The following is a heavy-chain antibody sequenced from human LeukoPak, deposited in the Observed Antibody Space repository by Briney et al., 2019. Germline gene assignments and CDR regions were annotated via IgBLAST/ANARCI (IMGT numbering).Heavy chain of an antibody. J-gene: IGHJ3*02. Sequence: GGSLRLSCAASGFTFSSYAVSWVRQAPGKGLEWVSAISGSGGSTYYADSVKGRFTISRDNSKNTLYLQMNSLRAEDTAVYYCAKDEELLSHYDAFDIWGQGTMVTVSS. CDR2: ISGSGGST. CDR1: GFTFSSYA. CDR3: AKDEELLSHYDAFDI. V-gene: IGHV3-23*01. D-gene: IGHD1-26*01.